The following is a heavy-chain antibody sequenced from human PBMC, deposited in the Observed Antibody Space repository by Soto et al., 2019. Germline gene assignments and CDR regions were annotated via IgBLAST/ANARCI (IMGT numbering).Heavy chain of an antibody. V-gene: IGHV1-18*04. D-gene: IGHD6-6*01. Sequence: AASVKISCKASGYTFTSYGISWVRQAPGQGLEWMGWISAYNGNTNYAQKLQGRVTMTTDASTSTAYMELRSLRSDDTAVYYCARTVRSIAARGLDYWGQGTLVTVSS. CDR3: ARTVRSIAARGLDY. CDR1: GYTFTSYG. J-gene: IGHJ4*02. CDR2: ISAYNGNT.